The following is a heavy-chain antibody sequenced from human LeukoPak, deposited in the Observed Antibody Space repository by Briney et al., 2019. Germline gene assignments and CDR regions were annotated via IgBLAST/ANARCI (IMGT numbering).Heavy chain of an antibody. J-gene: IGHJ4*02. D-gene: IGHD1-26*01. CDR3: ARAYSGYCDY. V-gene: IGHV4-34*01. Sequence: SETLSLTCAVYGGSFSGYYWSWIRQPPGKGLEWIGEINHSGSTNYNPSLKSRVTISVDTSKNQFSLKLSSVTAADTAVYYCARAYSGYCDYWGQGTLVTVSS. CDR2: INHSGST. CDR1: GGSFSGYY.